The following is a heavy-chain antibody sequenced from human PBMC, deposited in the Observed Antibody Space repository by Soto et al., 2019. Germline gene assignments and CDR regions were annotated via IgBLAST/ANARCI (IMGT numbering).Heavy chain of an antibody. CDR2: IYYSGST. Sequence: QVQLQESGPGLVKPSQTLSLTCTVSGGSISSGDYYWSWIRQPPGKGLEWIGYIYYSGSTYYNPSLKSRVTISVDPSKNQFSLKLSSVTAADTAVYYCARGKGRIAARGNFDYWGQGTLVTVAS. CDR1: GGSISSGDYY. CDR3: ARGKGRIAARGNFDY. J-gene: IGHJ4*02. D-gene: IGHD6-6*01. V-gene: IGHV4-30-4*01.